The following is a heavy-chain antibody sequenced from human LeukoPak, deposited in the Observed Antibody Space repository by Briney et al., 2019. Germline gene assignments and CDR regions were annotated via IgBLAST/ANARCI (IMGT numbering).Heavy chain of an antibody. D-gene: IGHD2-2*01. CDR2: IIPIFGTA. Sequence: ASVKVSCKASGGTFSSYAISWVRQAPGQGLEWMGGIIPIFGTANYAQKFQGRVTITADESTSTAYMELSSLRSEDTAVYYCARACSSTSCYYYYYYGMDVWGQGTTVTVSS. CDR1: GGTFSSYA. J-gene: IGHJ6*02. V-gene: IGHV1-69*13. CDR3: ARACSSTSCYYYYYYGMDV.